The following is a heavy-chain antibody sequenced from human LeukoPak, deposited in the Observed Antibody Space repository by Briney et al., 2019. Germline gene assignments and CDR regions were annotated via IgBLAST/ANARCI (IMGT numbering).Heavy chain of an antibody. CDR3: AREAYCGGDCYAGGDY. CDR1: AGSISSSSYY. Sequence: SETLSLTCTVSAGSISSSSYYWGWIRQPPGKGLEWIGSIYYSGSTYYNPSLKSRVTISVDTSKNQFSLKLSSVTAADTAVYYCAREAYCGGDCYAGGDYWGQGTLVTVSS. D-gene: IGHD2-21*02. J-gene: IGHJ4*02. CDR2: IYYSGST. V-gene: IGHV4-39*01.